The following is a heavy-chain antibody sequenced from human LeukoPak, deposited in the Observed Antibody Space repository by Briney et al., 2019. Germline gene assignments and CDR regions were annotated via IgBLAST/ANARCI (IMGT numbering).Heavy chain of an antibody. V-gene: IGHV3-66*01. D-gene: IGHD6-19*01. Sequence: PGGSLRLSCAASGFTFSNYDMNWIRQAPGKGLEWVSVIYSGGSTYYADSVKGRFTISRDNSKNTLYLQMNSLRAEDTAVYYCARDLGSGWYFPFEYWGQGTLVTVSS. CDR1: GFTFSNYD. CDR2: IYSGGST. CDR3: ARDLGSGWYFPFEY. J-gene: IGHJ4*02.